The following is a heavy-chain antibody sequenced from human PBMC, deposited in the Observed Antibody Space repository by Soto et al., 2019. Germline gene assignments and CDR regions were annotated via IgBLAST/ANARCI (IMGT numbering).Heavy chain of an antibody. CDR3: ARDRVLFHDSSGYRALLYYYGMDV. D-gene: IGHD3-22*01. Sequence: PGGSLRLSCAASGFPFSSYGMHWVRQAPGKGLEWVAVIWYDGSNKYYADSVKGRFTISRDNSKNTLYLQMNSLRAEDTAVYYCARDRVLFHDSSGYRALLYYYGMDVWGQGTTVTVSS. CDR1: GFPFSSYG. CDR2: IWYDGSNK. V-gene: IGHV3-33*08. J-gene: IGHJ6*02.